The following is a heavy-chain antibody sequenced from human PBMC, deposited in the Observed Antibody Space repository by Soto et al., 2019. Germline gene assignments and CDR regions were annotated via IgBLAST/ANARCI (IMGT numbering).Heavy chain of an antibody. V-gene: IGHV3-33*06. D-gene: IGHD2-21*01. CDR1: GFTFSNYA. Sequence: GGSLRLSCAASGFTFSNYAMHWVRQAPGKGLEWVAVIWHDGTMEYYGDSVKGRFTISRDNSKNTLYLQMNSLRAEDTAVYYCAKDSDDVVVIATPIDYWGQGTLVTVSS. CDR2: IWHDGTME. CDR3: AKDSDDVVVIATPIDY. J-gene: IGHJ4*02.